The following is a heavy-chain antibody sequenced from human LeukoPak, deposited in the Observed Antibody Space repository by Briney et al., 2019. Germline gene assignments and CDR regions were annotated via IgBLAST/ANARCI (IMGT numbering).Heavy chain of an antibody. Sequence: AGGSLRLSCAASGFTFSDYYMSWIRQAPGKGLEWVSYISSSGSTIYYADSVKGRFTISRDNAKNSLYLQMNSLRAEDTAVYYCARDLKQWLVGVDYWGQGTLVTVSS. CDR2: ISSSGSTI. CDR3: ARDLKQWLVGVDY. CDR1: GFTFSDYY. V-gene: IGHV3-11*04. D-gene: IGHD6-19*01. J-gene: IGHJ4*02.